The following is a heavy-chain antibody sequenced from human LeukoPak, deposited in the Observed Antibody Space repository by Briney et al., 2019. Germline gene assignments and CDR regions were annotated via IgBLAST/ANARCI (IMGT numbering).Heavy chain of an antibody. Sequence: SETLSLTCTVSGGSISSYYWSWIRQPPGKELEWIGYIYYSGSTNYNPSLKSRVTVSVDTSKNQFSLKLSSVTAADTAVYYCARGDARGYSYGHFHFDHWGHGTLVTVSS. CDR3: ARGDARGYSYGHFHFDH. V-gene: IGHV4-59*01. J-gene: IGHJ4*01. CDR1: GGSISSYY. CDR2: IYYSGST. D-gene: IGHD5-18*01.